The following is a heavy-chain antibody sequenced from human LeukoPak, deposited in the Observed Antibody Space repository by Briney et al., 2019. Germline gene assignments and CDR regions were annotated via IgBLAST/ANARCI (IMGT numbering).Heavy chain of an antibody. D-gene: IGHD3-3*02. CDR1: GGSITSSSYY. J-gene: IGHJ4*02. CDR2: IYHSGST. CDR3: ARHKHCHYFDY. V-gene: IGHV4-39*01. Sequence: SETLSLTCTVSGGSITSSSYYWGWIRQPPGKGLEWIGSIYHSGSTYYNPSLESRVTISVDMPKNHFSLKLNSVTAADTAVYYCARHKHCHYFDYWGQGTLVIVSS.